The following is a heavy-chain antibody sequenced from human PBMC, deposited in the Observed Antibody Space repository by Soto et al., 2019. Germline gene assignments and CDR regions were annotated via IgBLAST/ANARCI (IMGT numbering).Heavy chain of an antibody. CDR2: IYYSGST. V-gene: IGHV4-31*03. CDR3: ARFGYDRFDY. CDR1: GGSISSGGYY. Sequence: SETLSLTCTVSGGSISSGGYYWSWIRQHPGKGLEWIGYIYYSGSTYYNPSLKSRVTISVDTSKNQFSLKLSSVTAADTAVYYCARFGYDRFDYWGQGTLVTVSS. J-gene: IGHJ4*02. D-gene: IGHD5-12*01.